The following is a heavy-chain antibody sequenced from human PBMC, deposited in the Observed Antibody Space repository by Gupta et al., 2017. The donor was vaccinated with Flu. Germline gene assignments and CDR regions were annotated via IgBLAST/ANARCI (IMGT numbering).Heavy chain of an antibody. V-gene: IGHV3-15*01. CDR3: TTDHMEGSGWAGYFEY. D-gene: IGHD6-19*01. CDR1: GFTFSSTW. CDR2: LKSKPDGGTT. J-gene: IGHJ4*02. Sequence: VQLVESGGGLVKPGGSRRLSCVASGFTFSSTWMSWVRQAPGKGLEWVGRLKSKPDGGTTDYAAPVKGRFTMSRDDSENTLYLQMNSLKTEDTAVYYCTTDHMEGSGWAGYFEYWGQGTLVTVSS.